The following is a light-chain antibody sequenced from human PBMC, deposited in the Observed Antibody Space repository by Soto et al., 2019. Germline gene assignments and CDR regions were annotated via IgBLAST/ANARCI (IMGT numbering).Light chain of an antibody. Sequence: DIQLTQSPLFLSVSVGDRVTITCRASQGISSYLAWYQQKSGKAPKLLIYAASTLQSGVPSRFSGRGSGTEFTLTISSLQPEDFATYYCQQLNSYPLTFGGGTKVEIK. CDR3: QQLNSYPLT. V-gene: IGKV1-9*01. CDR1: QGISSY. CDR2: AAS. J-gene: IGKJ4*01.